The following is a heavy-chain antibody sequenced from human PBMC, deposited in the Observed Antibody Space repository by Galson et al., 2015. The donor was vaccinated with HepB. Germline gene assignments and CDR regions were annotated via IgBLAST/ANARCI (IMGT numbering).Heavy chain of an antibody. J-gene: IGHJ4*02. CDR3: AKEGEAVAALHLDY. D-gene: IGHD6-19*01. V-gene: IGHV3-23*01. Sequence: SLRLSCAASGFTVSSNYMSWVRQAPGKGLEWVSAISGSGGSTYYADSVKGRFTISRDNSKNTLYLQMNSLRAEDTAVYYCAKEGEAVAALHLDYWGQGTLVTVSS. CDR1: GFTVSSNY. CDR2: ISGSGGST.